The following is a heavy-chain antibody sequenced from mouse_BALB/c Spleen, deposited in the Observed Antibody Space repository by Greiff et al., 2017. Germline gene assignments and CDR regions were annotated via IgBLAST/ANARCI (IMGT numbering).Heavy chain of an antibody. CDR2: ISYDGSN. D-gene: IGHD1-1*01. CDR1: GYSITSGYY. J-gene: IGHJ2*01. V-gene: IGHV3-6*02. CDR3: ARGTTVVATRYYFDY. Sequence: ESGPGLVKPSQSLSLTCSVTGYSITSGYYWNWIRQFPGNKLEWMGYISYDGSNNYNPSLKNRISITRDTSKNQFFLKLNSVTTEDTATYYCARGTTVVATRYYFDYWGQGTTLTVSS.